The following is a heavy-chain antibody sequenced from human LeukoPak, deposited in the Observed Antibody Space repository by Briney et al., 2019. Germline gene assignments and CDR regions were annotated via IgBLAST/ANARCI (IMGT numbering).Heavy chain of an antibody. V-gene: IGHV4-38-2*01. J-gene: IGHJ4*02. Sequence: SETLSLTCAVSGYPISSGYYWGWIRQPPGKGLEWIGRIYTSGSTNYNPSLKSRVTISVDTSKNQFSLKLSSVTAADTAVYYCARNNPPYFDYWGQGTLVTVSS. CDR2: IYTSGST. CDR1: GYPISSGYY. CDR3: ARNNPPYFDY. D-gene: IGHD1/OR15-1a*01.